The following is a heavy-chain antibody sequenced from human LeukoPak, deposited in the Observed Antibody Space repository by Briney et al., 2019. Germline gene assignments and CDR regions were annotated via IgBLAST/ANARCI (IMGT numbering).Heavy chain of an antibody. V-gene: IGHV3-66*04. J-gene: IGHJ4*02. CDR3: AGLPAYYYDTSGFYFDY. CDR2: IYSGGSR. Sequence: GGSLRLSCAASGFTVSSNYMSWVRQAPGKGLEWVSVIYSGGSRYYADSVKGRFTIPRDNSKNTLYLQMNSLRAEDTAVYYCAGLPAYYYDTSGFYFDYWGQGTLVTVSS. CDR1: GFTVSSNY. D-gene: IGHD3-22*01.